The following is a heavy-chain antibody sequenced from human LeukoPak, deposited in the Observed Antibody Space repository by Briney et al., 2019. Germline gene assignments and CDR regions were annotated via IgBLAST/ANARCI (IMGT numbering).Heavy chain of an antibody. J-gene: IGHJ4*02. CDR2: IKEDGSEK. CDR1: GFSFSSHW. CDR3: ARDPSYIWNDNDY. V-gene: IGHV3-7*01. Sequence: GGSLRLSCAASGFSFSSHWMSWVRQTPEKGLEWVANIKEDGSEKYYVDSVKGRFTISRDNAKNSLYLQMNSLTAEDTAVYYCARDPSYIWNDNDYWGQGTLVTVSS. D-gene: IGHD1-20*01.